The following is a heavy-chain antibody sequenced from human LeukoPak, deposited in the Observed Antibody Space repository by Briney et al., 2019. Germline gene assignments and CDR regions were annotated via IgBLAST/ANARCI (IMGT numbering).Heavy chain of an antibody. CDR1: GGSISSYY. J-gene: IGHJ3*02. D-gene: IGHD3-3*01. CDR3: ARHIGDYYDFWSGYLNAFDI. Sequence: SETLSLTCTVSGGSISSYYWSRIRQPPGKGLEWIGSIYYSGSTYYNPSLKSRVTISVDTSKNQFSLKLSSVTAADTAVYYCARHIGDYYDFWSGYLNAFDIWGQGTMVTVSS. V-gene: IGHV4-39*01. CDR2: IYYSGST.